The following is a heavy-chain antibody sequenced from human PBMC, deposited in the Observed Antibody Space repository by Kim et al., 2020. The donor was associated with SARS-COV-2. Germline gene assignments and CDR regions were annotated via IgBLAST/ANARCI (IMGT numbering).Heavy chain of an antibody. J-gene: IGHJ4*02. V-gene: IGHV3-23*03. CDR3: ATSFGGSGSYFNY. Sequence: YADAGKSRFTNSRDNSKNTLYLQMNSLRAEDTAVYYCATSFGGSGSYFNYWGQGTLVTVSS. D-gene: IGHD3-10*01.